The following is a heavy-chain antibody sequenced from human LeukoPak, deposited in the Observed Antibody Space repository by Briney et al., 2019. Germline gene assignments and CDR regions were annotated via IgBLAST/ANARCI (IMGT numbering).Heavy chain of an antibody. Sequence: GRSLRLSCAASGFTFSSYAMHWVRQAPGKGLEWVGDIWYDGSHTYYADSVKGRFTISRDNSMNTLYMQMNSLRGEDAAVYYCVGGGYCSGTSCAHYDGMDVWGQGTTVTVSS. J-gene: IGHJ6*02. V-gene: IGHV3-33*08. D-gene: IGHD2-2*01. CDR1: GFTFSSYA. CDR2: IWYDGSHT. CDR3: VGGGYCSGTSCAHYDGMDV.